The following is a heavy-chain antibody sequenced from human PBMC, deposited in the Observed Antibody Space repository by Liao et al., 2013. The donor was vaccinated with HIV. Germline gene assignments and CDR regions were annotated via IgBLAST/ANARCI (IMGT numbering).Heavy chain of an antibody. CDR3: ARSMLLRPNWFDP. D-gene: IGHD2-15*01. V-gene: IGHV4-4*07. Sequence: QVQLQESGPGLVKPSETLSLTCTVSGGSISSYYWSWIRQPAGKGLEWIGRIYTSGSTNYNPSLKSRVTISIDTSRNQFSLRLNSVTAADTAVYYCARSMLLRPNWFDPWGQGTLVTVSS. J-gene: IGHJ5*02. CDR2: IYTSGST. CDR1: GGSISSYY.